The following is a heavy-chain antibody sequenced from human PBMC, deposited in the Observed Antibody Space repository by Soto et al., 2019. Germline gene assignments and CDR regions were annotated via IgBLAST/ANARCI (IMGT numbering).Heavy chain of an antibody. CDR1: GYTFSSYV. Sequence: QVQLVQSGVEVQKPGASVKVSCKASGYTFSSYVINWLRQAPGQGLERMGWISPYNGNTNYGQNLQGRVTMTTDTSTSIVDMELRSRRSDDTAVYYCAREGGVWGSFRYFDYWGQGTLVSVSP. J-gene: IGHJ4*02. CDR2: ISPYNGNT. V-gene: IGHV1-18*04. D-gene: IGHD3-16*02. CDR3: AREGGVWGSFRYFDY.